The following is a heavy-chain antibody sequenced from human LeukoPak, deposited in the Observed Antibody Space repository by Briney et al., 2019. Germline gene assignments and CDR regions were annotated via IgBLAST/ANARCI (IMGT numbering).Heavy chain of an antibody. D-gene: IGHD3-16*02. Sequence: KPSETLSLTCTVSGCSVSSGSYYWSWIRQPPGKGLEWIGYIYYSGSTNYNPSLKSRVTISVDTSKNQFSLKLSSVTAADTAVYYCARDNSDYDYVWGSYRRFDYWGQGTLVTVSS. CDR3: ARDNSDYDYVWGSYRRFDY. V-gene: IGHV4-61*01. CDR2: IYYSGST. J-gene: IGHJ4*02. CDR1: GCSVSSGSYY.